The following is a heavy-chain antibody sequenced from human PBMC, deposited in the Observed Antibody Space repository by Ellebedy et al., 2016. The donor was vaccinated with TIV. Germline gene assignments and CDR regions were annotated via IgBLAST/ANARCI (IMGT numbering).Heavy chain of an antibody. V-gene: IGHV3-30*02. CDR3: AKGRPATVTTGYYYYGVDV. D-gene: IGHD4-11*01. J-gene: IGHJ6*02. Sequence: GESLKISCAASGFTFSGYGMHWVRQAPGKGLEWVAFIRDDGSNKYYADSVKGRFNIYRDNSKNTLYLQMNSLRAEDTAVHYCAKGRPATVTTGYYYYGVDVWGQGTTVTVSS. CDR1: GFTFSGYG. CDR2: IRDDGSNK.